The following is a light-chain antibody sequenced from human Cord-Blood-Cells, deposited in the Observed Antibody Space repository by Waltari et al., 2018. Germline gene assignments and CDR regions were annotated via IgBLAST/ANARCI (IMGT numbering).Light chain of an antibody. CDR1: QSISSY. CDR2: AAS. V-gene: IGKV1-39*01. CDR3: QQSYSTPRT. J-gene: IGKJ2*01. Sequence: DIQMIQSPSSLSASVGDRVTITCRASQSISSYLNWYQQKPGKAPKLLIYAASSLQSGVPSRFSGSGSGKDFTLTISSLQPEDFATYYCQQSYSTPRTFGQGTKLEIK.